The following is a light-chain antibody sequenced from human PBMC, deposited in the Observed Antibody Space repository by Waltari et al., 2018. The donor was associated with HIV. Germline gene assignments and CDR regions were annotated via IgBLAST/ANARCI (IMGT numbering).Light chain of an antibody. CDR1: QSVSSY. V-gene: IGKV3-11*01. CDR2: DAS. Sequence: ILLTQSPATLSLSPGERATLSCRASQSVSSYLAWYQQKPGQAPRLLIYDASNRATGIPARFSGSGSGTDFTLTISSLEPEDFAVYYCQQRSNWRFGQGTRLEIK. J-gene: IGKJ5*01. CDR3: QQRSNWR.